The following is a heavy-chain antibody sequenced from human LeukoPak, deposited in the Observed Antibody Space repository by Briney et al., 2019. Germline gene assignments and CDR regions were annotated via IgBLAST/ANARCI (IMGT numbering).Heavy chain of an antibody. CDR3: ARATSFYDILTYYYYMDV. D-gene: IGHD3-9*01. CDR1: GGSITSYY. V-gene: IGHV4-59*08. J-gene: IGHJ6*03. Sequence: PSETLSLTCTVSGGSITSYYWSWIRQPPGKGLEWIGYIYYSGSTKYNPSLKSRVTISVDTSKNQFSLKLSSVTAADTAVYYCARATSFYDILTYYYYMDVWGKGTTVTISS. CDR2: IYYSGST.